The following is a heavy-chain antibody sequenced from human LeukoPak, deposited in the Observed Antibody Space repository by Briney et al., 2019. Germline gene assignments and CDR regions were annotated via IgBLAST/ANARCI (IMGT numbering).Heavy chain of an antibody. D-gene: IGHD3-10*01. CDR3: ARDETGSGSYYPFYYGMDV. CDR2: IWYDGSNK. Sequence: GGSLRLSCAASGFTFSSYGMHWVRQAPGKGLEWVAVIWYDGSNKYYADFVKGRFTISRDNSKNTLYLQMNSLRAEDTAVYYCARDETGSGSYYPFYYGMDVWGQGTTVTVSS. CDR1: GFTFSSYG. J-gene: IGHJ6*02. V-gene: IGHV3-33*01.